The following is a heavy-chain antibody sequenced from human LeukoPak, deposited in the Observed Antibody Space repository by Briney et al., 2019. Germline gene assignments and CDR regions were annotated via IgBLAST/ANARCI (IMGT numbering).Heavy chain of an antibody. V-gene: IGHV1-69*13. D-gene: IGHD3-16*01. CDR1: GGTFSSYA. CDR3: AGWFGRVKKGLAP. Sequence: ASVKVSCKASGGTFSSYAISWVRQAPGQGLEWMGGIIPIFGTANYAQKFQGRVTITADESTSTAYMELSSLRSEDTAVYYCAGWFGRVKKGLAPGGKEPRVTVSS. CDR2: IIPIFGTA. J-gene: IGHJ5*02.